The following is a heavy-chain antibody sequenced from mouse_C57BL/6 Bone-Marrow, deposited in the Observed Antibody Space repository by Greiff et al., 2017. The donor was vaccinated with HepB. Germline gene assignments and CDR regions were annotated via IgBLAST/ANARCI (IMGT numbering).Heavy chain of an antibody. CDR2: IDPSDSYT. D-gene: IGHD2-3*01. CDR1: GYTFTSYW. V-gene: IGHV1-50*01. CDR3: ARSGWLLGAY. J-gene: IGHJ3*01. Sequence: QVQLQQPGAELVKPGASVKLSCKASGYTFTSYWMQWVKQRPGQGLEWIGEIDPSDSYTNYNQKFKGKATLTVDTSSSTAYMQHSSLTSEDSAVYYCARSGWLLGAYWGQGTLVTVSA.